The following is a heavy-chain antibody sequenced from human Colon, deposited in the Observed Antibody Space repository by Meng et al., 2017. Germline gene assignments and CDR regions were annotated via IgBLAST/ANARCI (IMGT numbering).Heavy chain of an antibody. V-gene: IGHV4-61*01. CDR1: GGSVSSGSYD. CDR3: ARGPLDY. CDR2: IYYTGST. J-gene: IGHJ4*02. Sequence: QVQLQESGPGLVRPSVTLSLTCTVSGGSVSSGSYDWSWIRQPPRKGLEWIGYIYYTGSTNYNPSLKSRVTISVDTSKNQFSLKLSSVTVADTAVYYCARGPLDYWGQGTLVTVSS.